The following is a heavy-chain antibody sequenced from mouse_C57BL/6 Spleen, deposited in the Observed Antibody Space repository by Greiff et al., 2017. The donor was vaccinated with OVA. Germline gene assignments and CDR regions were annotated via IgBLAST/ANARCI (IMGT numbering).Heavy chain of an antibody. CDR2: INPNNGGT. Sequence: EVQLQQSGPELVKPGASVKISCKASGYTFTDYYMNWVKQSHGKSLEWIGDINPNNGGTSYNQKFKGKATLTVDKSSSTAYMELRSLTSEDSAVYYCARDYDGNYVDYWGQGTTLTVSS. D-gene: IGHD2-1*01. CDR3: ARDYDGNYVDY. V-gene: IGHV1-26*01. J-gene: IGHJ2*01. CDR1: GYTFTDYY.